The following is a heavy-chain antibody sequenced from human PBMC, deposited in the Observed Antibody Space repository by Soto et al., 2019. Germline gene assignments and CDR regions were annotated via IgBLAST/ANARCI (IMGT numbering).Heavy chain of an antibody. CDR3: AREGRAFFDY. V-gene: IGHV3-33*01. D-gene: IGHD3-3*02. CDR2: IWYDGINK. J-gene: IGHJ4*02. CDR1: GFSFSSFG. Sequence: QVQLVESGGGVVQPGRSLRLSCAASGFSFSSFGMHWVRQAPGKGLEWVAMIWYDGINKYYVDSVKGRFTSSRDNSESTLYLQMDSLRAEDTSVYYCAREGRAFFDYWGQGTLVTVSS.